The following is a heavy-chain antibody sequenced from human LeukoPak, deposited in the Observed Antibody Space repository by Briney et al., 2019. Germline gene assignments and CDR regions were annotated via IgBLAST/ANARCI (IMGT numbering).Heavy chain of an antibody. CDR1: GFTFSSYA. CDR2: ISGSGCST. J-gene: IGHJ4*02. D-gene: IGHD2-2*01. V-gene: IGHV3-23*01. CDR3: AKQRPFIVVVPAAQEEGY. Sequence: PGGSLRLSCAASGFTFSSYAMSWVRQAPGKGLEWVSAISGSGCSTYYADSVKGRFTISRDNSKNTLYLQMNSLRAEDTAVYYCAKQRPFIVVVPAAQEEGYWGQGTLVTVSS.